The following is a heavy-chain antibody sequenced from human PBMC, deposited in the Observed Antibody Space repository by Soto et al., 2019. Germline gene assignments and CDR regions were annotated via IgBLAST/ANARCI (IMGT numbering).Heavy chain of an antibody. CDR1: GFTFGDYY. J-gene: IGHJ4*02. CDR2: ISSSGTTA. CDR3: ARDRGPTNYDWVLTV. D-gene: IGHD3-9*01. V-gene: IGHV3-11*01. Sequence: QVQLVESGGGLVKPGGSLRLSCTVSGFTFGDYYMSWIRQAPGKGLEWLAYISSSGTTADYSDSVKARFTISRDNSKNSLFLQMNGLRAEDTAKYYCARDRGPTNYDWVLTVWGQGTLVTVSS.